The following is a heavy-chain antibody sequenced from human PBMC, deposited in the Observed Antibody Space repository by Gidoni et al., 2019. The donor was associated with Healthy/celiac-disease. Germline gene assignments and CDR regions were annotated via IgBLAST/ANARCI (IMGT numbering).Heavy chain of an antibody. CDR1: GFTFSSYW. CDR2: IKQDGSEK. V-gene: IGHV3-7*03. CDR3: ARDCVFRSMVRGVIPGGFDP. Sequence: EVQLVESGGGLVQPGGSLRLSCAASGFTFSSYWMSWVRQAPGKGLEWVANIKQDGSEKYYVDSVKGRFTISRDNAKNSLYLQMNSLRAEDTAVYYCARDCVFRSMVRGVIPGGFDPWGQGTLVTVSS. D-gene: IGHD3-10*01. J-gene: IGHJ5*02.